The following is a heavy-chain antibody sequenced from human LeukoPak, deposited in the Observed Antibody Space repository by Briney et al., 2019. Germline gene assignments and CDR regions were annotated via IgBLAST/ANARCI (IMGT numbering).Heavy chain of an antibody. Sequence: PSETLSLTCTVSGGSINSYYWTCIRQPPGKGLEWIGYIYYSGSTKYNPSLTSRVTISVDSSKNQFSLKLSSVTAADTAVYFCARTTLLGTQDYWGRGTLVTVSS. V-gene: IGHV4-59*01. CDR3: ARTTLLGTQDY. CDR1: GGSINSYY. CDR2: IYYSGST. D-gene: IGHD1-1*01. J-gene: IGHJ4*02.